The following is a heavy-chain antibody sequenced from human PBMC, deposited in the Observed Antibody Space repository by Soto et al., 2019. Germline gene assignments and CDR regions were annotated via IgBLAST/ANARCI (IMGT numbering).Heavy chain of an antibody. J-gene: IGHJ4*02. D-gene: IGHD2-15*01. Sequence: GGSLRLSCAASGFTFSSYAMSWVRQAPGKGLEWVSAISGSGGSTYYADSVKGRFTISRDNSKNTLYLQMNSLRAEDTAVYYCATRMDIVVVVAANPFDYWGQGTLVTVSS. V-gene: IGHV3-23*01. CDR1: GFTFSSYA. CDR3: ATRMDIVVVVAANPFDY. CDR2: ISGSGGST.